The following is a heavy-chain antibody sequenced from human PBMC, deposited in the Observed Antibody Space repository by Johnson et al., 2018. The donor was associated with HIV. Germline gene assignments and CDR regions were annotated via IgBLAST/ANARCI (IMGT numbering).Heavy chain of an antibody. CDR2: ISSSSTT. V-gene: IGHV3-11*01. CDR3: TPLMDAFDI. CDR1: GFSFSDYY. Sequence: HVQLVESGGGLVKPGGSLRLSCAASGFSFSDYYMTWIRQAPGKGLEWVSYISSSSTTYYADSVKGRFTISRDNSKNTLYLQMNSLKTEDTAVYYCTPLMDAFDIWGQGTMVTVSS. D-gene: IGHD3-9*01. J-gene: IGHJ3*02.